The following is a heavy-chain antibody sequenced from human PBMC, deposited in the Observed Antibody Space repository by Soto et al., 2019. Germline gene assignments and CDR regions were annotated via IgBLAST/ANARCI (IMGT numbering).Heavy chain of an antibody. V-gene: IGHV3-30*14. CDR3: ARDGPDWFDP. Sequence: GGSLRLSCAASGFTFSSYAMHWVRQAPGKGLEWVAVISYDGSNKYYADSVKGRFTISRDNSKNTLYLQMNSLRAEDTAVYYCARDGPDWFDPWGQGTLVTVSS. J-gene: IGHJ5*02. CDR2: ISYDGSNK. CDR1: GFTFSSYA.